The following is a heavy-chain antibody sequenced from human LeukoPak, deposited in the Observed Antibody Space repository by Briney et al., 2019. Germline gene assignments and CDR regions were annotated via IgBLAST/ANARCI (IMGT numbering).Heavy chain of an antibody. CDR1: GFTFGTYW. J-gene: IGHJ4*02. CDR2: IKQDGSEK. D-gene: IGHD1-26*01. V-gene: IGHV3-7*01. CDR3: ARDKPRDAVSGSNFDY. Sequence: GGSLRLSCAASGFTFGTYWMSWVRQAPGKGLERVANIKQDGSEKYYVDFLKGRFTISRDNAKNSLYLQMNSLRAEDTAVYYCARDKPRDAVSGSNFDYWGQGTLVIVSS.